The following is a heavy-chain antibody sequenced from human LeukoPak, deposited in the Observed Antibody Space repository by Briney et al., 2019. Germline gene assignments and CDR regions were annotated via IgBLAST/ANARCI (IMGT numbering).Heavy chain of an antibody. J-gene: IGHJ5*02. V-gene: IGHV4-59*01. D-gene: IGHD6-13*01. Sequence: PSETLSLTCTVSGGSLSSYYWSWIRQPPGKGLEWIGYIYYSGSTNYNPSLKSRVTISVDTSKNQFSLKLSSVTAADTAVCYCARSQVAAAGTWFDPWGQGTLVTVSS. CDR1: GGSLSSYY. CDR2: IYYSGST. CDR3: ARSQVAAAGTWFDP.